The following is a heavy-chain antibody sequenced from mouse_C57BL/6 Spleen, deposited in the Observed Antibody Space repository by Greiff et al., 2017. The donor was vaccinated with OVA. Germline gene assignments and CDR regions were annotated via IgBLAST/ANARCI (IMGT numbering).Heavy chain of an antibody. Sequence: EVQLQQSGPELVKPGASVKIPCKASGYTFTDYNMDWVKQSHGKSLEWIGDINPNNGGTIYNQKFKGKATLTVDKSSSTAYMELRSLTSEDTAVYYCASSYYDGRSYGWFAYWGQGTLVTVSA. CDR1: GYTFTDYN. CDR3: ASSYYDGRSYGWFAY. V-gene: IGHV1-18*01. D-gene: IGHD1-1*01. J-gene: IGHJ3*01. CDR2: INPNNGGT.